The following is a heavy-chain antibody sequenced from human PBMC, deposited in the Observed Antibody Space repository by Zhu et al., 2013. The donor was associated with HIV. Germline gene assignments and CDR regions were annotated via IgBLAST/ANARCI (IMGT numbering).Heavy chain of an antibody. J-gene: IGHJ4*02. CDR1: GGTFSSYG. CDR2: IIPIFGTA. CDR3: ARVLATVTTAEAFDI. Sequence: QVQLVQSGAEVKKPGSSVKVSCKASGGTFSSYGINWVRQAPGQGLEWMGGIIPIFGTANYAQKFQGRVTITADESTSTAYMELSSLRSEDTAVYYCARVLATVTTAEAFDIWGQGTLVIVSS. D-gene: IGHD4-17*01. V-gene: IGHV1-69*12.